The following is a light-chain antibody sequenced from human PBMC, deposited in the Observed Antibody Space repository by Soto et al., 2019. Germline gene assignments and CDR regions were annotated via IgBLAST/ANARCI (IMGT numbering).Light chain of an antibody. V-gene: IGLV2-14*03. CDR3: SSYTRSNTLRYV. Sequence: QPVVTQPASVSGSPGQSITISCTGTSSDVGGYNYVSWYQHHPGKAPKVMIYDVSNRPSGVSNRFSGSKSGNTASLTISGLRAEDEADYYCSSYTRSNTLRYVFGTGTKLTVL. CDR1: SSDVGGYNY. J-gene: IGLJ1*01. CDR2: DVS.